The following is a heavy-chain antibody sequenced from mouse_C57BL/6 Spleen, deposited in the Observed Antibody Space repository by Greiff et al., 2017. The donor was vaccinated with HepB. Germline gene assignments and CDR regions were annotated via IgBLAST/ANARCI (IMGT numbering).Heavy chain of an antibody. CDR3: ARPGYGSSYGFDY. D-gene: IGHD1-1*01. CDR1: GFTFSDYG. V-gene: IGHV5-17*01. Sequence: EVQLMESGEGLVKPGGSLKLSCAASGFTFSDYGMHWVRQAPEKGLEWVAYISSGSSTIYYADTVKGRFTISRDNAKNTLFLQMTSLRSEDTAMYYCARPGYGSSYGFDYWGQGTTLTVSS. J-gene: IGHJ2*01. CDR2: ISSGSSTI.